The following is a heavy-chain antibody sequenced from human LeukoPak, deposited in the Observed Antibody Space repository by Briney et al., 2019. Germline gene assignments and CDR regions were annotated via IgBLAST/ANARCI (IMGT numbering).Heavy chain of an antibody. Sequence: LSLTCTVSGSSISSYYMSWIRQAPGKGLEWVSYISSSGSTIYYADSVKGRFTISRDNAKNSLYLQMNSLRAEDTAVYYCARTSLTDSIYYYYYMDVWGKGTTVTISS. J-gene: IGHJ6*03. CDR2: ISSSGSTI. V-gene: IGHV3-11*01. D-gene: IGHD1-14*01. CDR3: ARTSLTDSIYYYYYMDV. CDR1: GSSISSYY.